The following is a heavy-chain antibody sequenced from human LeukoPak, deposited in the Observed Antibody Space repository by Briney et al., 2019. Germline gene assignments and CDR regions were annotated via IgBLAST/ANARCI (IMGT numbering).Heavy chain of an antibody. CDR3: ARLPSMDV. V-gene: IGHV4-59*08. J-gene: IGHJ6*03. CDR1: GGSINSYF. CDR2: ISYSGST. Sequence: SQTLSLTCTVSGGSINSYFWSWIRQPPGKGLEWIGYISYSGSTNYNPSLKSRVTISVDTSKNQFSLKLSSVTAADTAVYYCARLPSMDVWGKGTTVTVSS.